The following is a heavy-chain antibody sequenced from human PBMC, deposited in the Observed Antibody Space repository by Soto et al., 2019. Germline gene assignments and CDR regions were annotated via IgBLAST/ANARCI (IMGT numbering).Heavy chain of an antibody. V-gene: IGHV6-1*01. D-gene: IGHD2-8*01. Sequence: SQTLSLTCAISGDSVSSNSAAWNWIRQSPSRGLEWLGRTYYRSKWYNDYAVSVKSRITINPDTSKNQFSLQLNSVTPEDTAVYYCARGALYCTNGVCYRVALEYWGQGTLVTVSS. J-gene: IGHJ4*02. CDR1: GDSVSSNSAA. CDR2: TYYRSKWYN. CDR3: ARGALYCTNGVCYRVALEY.